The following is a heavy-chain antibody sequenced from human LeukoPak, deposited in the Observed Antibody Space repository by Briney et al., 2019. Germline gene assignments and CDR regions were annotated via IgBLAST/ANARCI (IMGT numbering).Heavy chain of an antibody. CDR3: ARESEAAGTYYLDH. Sequence: GGSLRLSCAASGFTFSADWMHWVRQAPGKGLMWGSRIHADGQNTCYADSAKGRFTISRANAKNTLYLPLNSLRVDDTDVYYCARESEAAGTYYLDHWGRETWSPSPQ. J-gene: IGHJ4*02. V-gene: IGHV3-74*01. D-gene: IGHD6-25*01. CDR2: IHADGQNT. CDR1: GFTFSADW.